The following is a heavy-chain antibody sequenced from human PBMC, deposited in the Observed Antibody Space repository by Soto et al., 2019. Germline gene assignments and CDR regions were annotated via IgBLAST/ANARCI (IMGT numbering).Heavy chain of an antibody. CDR1: GFTFSSYA. J-gene: IGHJ4*02. D-gene: IGHD3-10*01. V-gene: IGHV3-23*01. Sequence: HPGGSLRLSCAASGFTFSSYAMSWVRQAPGKGLEWVSAISGSGGSTYYADSVKGRFTISRDNSKNTLYLQMNSLRAEDTAVYYCAKIRNRITMARYDYWGQGTLVTVSS. CDR3: AKIRNRITMARYDY. CDR2: ISGSGGST.